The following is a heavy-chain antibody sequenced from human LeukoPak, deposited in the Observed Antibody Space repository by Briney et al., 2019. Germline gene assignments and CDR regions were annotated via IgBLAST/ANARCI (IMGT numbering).Heavy chain of an antibody. D-gene: IGHD5-12*01. V-gene: IGHV3-21*01. CDR2: ISSSSSYI. CDR3: AGSGYASPIDY. J-gene: IGHJ4*02. CDR1: GFTFSSYA. Sequence: GGSLRLSCAASGFTFSSYAMSWVRQAPGKGLEWVSSISSSSSYIYYADSVKGRFTISRDNAKNSLYLQMNSLRAEDTAVYYCAGSGYASPIDYWGQGTLVTVSS.